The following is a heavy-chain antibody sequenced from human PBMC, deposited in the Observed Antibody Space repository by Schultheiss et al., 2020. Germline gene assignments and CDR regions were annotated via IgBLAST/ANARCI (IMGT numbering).Heavy chain of an antibody. Sequence: SETLSLTCTVSGGSISSGSYYWSWIRQPPGKGLEWIGEINHSGSTNYNPSLKSRVTISVDTSKNQFSLKLSSVTAADTAVYYCARGGRYSGYDNHYYYGMDVWGQGTTVTVSS. V-gene: IGHV4-30-4*08. CDR1: GGSISSGSYY. J-gene: IGHJ6*02. CDR3: ARGGRYSGYDNHYYYGMDV. D-gene: IGHD5-12*01. CDR2: INHSGST.